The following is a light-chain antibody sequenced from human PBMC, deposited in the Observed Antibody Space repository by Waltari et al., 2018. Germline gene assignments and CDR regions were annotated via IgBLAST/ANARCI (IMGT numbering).Light chain of an antibody. CDR3: LLFYSDSGG. CDR1: TGAVTSGLY. Sequence: QAVVTQEPSLTVSPGGTVTLTCGSSTGAVTSGLYPYWFQQKPGQAPKTLIYDAYNRHSWTPARFSGSRLGGTAVLTLSGAQPEDEAEYYCLLFYSDSGGFGGGTKLTVL. J-gene: IGLJ2*01. CDR2: DAY. V-gene: IGLV7-46*01.